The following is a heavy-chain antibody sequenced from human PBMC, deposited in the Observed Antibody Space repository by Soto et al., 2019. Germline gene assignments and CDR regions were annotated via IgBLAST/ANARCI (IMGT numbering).Heavy chain of an antibody. Sequence: QVQLRESGAGLVEPSQTVSLTCSISDDSLRKGGYHWTWIRQFRGRGLEWIGYTYNNGNTYYNPSLKGRVSISAHRSNNQFSLRLSSASAADTAVYYCARDLSISWLNNWFDLWCQGILVTVSS. CDR3: ARDLSISWLNNWFDL. D-gene: IGHD6-13*01. J-gene: IGHJ5*02. V-gene: IGHV4-31*03. CDR1: DDSLRKGGYH. CDR2: TYNNGNT.